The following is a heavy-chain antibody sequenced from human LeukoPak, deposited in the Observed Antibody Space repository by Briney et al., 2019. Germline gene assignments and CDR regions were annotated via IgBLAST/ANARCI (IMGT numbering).Heavy chain of an antibody. CDR1: GFTFGDYA. Sequence: GRSLRLSCTASGFTFGDYAMSWVRQAPGKGLEWVGFIRSKAYGGTTEYAASVKGRFTISRDDSKSIAYLQMNSLKTEDTAVYYCTRAEDTAMVLDYWGQGTLVTVSS. J-gene: IGHJ4*02. D-gene: IGHD5-18*01. CDR2: IRSKAYGGTT. CDR3: TRAEDTAMVLDY. V-gene: IGHV3-49*04.